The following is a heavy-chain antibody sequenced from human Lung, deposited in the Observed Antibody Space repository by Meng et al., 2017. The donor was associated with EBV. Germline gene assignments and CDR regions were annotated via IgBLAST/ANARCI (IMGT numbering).Heavy chain of an antibody. CDR2: IYHSGST. Sequence: QQQLQEYGSGLVKPSQTLSLTCAISGGSISSGGYSWSWIRQPPGKGLEWIGYIYHSGSTYYNPSLKSRVTISVDTSKNQLSLRLSSVTAADTAVYYCARGLWYYDRGGYFDNWGRGTLVTVSS. D-gene: IGHD3-22*01. J-gene: IGHJ4*02. CDR3: ARGLWYYDRGGYFDN. CDR1: GGSISSGGYS. V-gene: IGHV4-30-2*01.